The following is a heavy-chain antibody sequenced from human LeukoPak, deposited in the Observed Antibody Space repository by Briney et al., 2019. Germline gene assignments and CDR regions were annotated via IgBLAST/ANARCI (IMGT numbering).Heavy chain of an antibody. J-gene: IGHJ6*03. D-gene: IGHD5-12*01. Sequence: SETLSLTCTVSGGSISSSSHYWGWIRQPPGKGLEWIGSIYYSGSTYYNPSLKSRVTISVDTSKNQFSLKLSSVTAADTAVYYCARGTSRYSGYDYHYYYMDVWGKGTTVTVSS. V-gene: IGHV4-39*07. CDR3: ARGTSRYSGYDYHYYYMDV. CDR1: GGSISSSSHY. CDR2: IYYSGST.